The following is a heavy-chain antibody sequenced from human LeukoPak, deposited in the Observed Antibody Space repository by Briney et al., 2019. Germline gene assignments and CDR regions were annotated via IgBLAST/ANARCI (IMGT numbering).Heavy chain of an antibody. CDR1: GLTFSSYG. J-gene: IGHJ4*02. CDR2: ISYDGNNR. Sequence: PGGSLRLSCAASGLTFSSYGMHWVRQAPGKGLEWVAVISYDGNNRYSADSVKGRFTISRDNSKNTLYLQMNSLRPEDTAVYYCARDWGRRYSSGWYGDFDYWGQGTLVTVSS. D-gene: IGHD6-19*01. CDR3: ARDWGRRYSSGWYGDFDY. V-gene: IGHV3-30*03.